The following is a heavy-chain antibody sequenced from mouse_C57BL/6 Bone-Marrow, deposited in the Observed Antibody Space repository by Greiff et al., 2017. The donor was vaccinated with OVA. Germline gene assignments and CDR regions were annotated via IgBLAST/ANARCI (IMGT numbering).Heavy chain of an antibody. CDR1: GLPITSGYY. Sequence: QVQLKESGPGLVKPSQSLFLTCSITGLPITSGYYWIWIRQSPGKPLEWMGYITHSGETFYNPSLQSPISITRETSKNQFFLQLNSVTTEDTAMYYCAGELAWFAYWGQGTLVTVSA. CDR3: AGELAWFAY. D-gene: IGHD4-1*01. J-gene: IGHJ3*01. V-gene: IGHV12-3*01. CDR2: ITHSGET.